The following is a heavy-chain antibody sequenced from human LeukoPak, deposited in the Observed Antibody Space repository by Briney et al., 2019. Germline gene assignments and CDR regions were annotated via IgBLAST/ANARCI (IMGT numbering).Heavy chain of an antibody. J-gene: IGHJ6*04. CDR3: ARALMVSYYGMDV. CDR2: IWYDGSNK. CDR1: GFTFSSYG. V-gene: IGHV3-33*01. D-gene: IGHD3-10*01. Sequence: PGGSLRLSCAASGFTFSSYGMHWVRQAPGQGLEWVAVIWYDGSNKYYADSVKGRFTISRDNSKNTLYLQMNSLRAEDTAVYYCARALMVSYYGMDVWGKGTTVTVSS.